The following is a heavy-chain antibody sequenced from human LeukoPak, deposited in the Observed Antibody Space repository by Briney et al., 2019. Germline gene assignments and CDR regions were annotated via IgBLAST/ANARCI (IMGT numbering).Heavy chain of an antibody. CDR2: INPSGGST. J-gene: IGHJ6*03. CDR3: ARNTRVDTAMVGYYYYYYVDV. V-gene: IGHV1-46*01. Sequence: VASVKVSCKASGYTFTSYYMHWVRQAPGQGLEWMGIINPSGGSTSYAQKFQGRVTMTRDTSTSTVYMELSSLRSEDTAVYYCARNTRVDTAMVGYYYYYYVDVWGKGTTVTVSS. D-gene: IGHD5-18*01. CDR1: GYTFTSYY.